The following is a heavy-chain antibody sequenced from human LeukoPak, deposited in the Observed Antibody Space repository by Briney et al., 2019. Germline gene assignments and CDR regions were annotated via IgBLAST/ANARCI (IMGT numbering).Heavy chain of an antibody. CDR1: GGSISSGDYY. V-gene: IGHV4-30-4*01. CDR3: ARVFAPLIVVVREDAFDI. CDR2: IYYSGST. J-gene: IGHJ3*02. Sequence: SETLSLTCTVSGGSISSGDYYWSWIRQPPGKGLEGIGYIYYSGSTYYNPSLKSRVTISVDTSKNQFSLKLSSVTAADTAVYYCARVFAPLIVVVREDAFDIWGQGTMVTVSS. D-gene: IGHD3-22*01.